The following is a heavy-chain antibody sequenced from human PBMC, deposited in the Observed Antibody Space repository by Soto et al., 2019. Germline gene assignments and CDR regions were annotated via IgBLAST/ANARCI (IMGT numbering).Heavy chain of an antibody. V-gene: IGHV3-11*06. J-gene: IGHJ4*02. CDR3: ARSGGSRTTATVFDY. CDR2: ISSSSSYT. Sequence: GGSLRLSCAASGFTFSDYYMSWIRQAPGKGLEWVSYISSSSSYTNYADSVKGRFTISRDNAKNSLYLQMNSLRAEDTAVYYCARSGGSRTTATVFDYWGQGTLVTVSS. CDR1: GFTFSDYY. D-gene: IGHD4-17*01.